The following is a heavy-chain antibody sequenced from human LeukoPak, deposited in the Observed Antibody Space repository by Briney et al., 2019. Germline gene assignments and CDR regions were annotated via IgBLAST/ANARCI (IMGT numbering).Heavy chain of an antibody. CDR2: IIPIFGTA. D-gene: IGHD2-15*01. CDR1: GGTFSSYA. CDR3: ASRSRIKDYYYYYMDV. J-gene: IGHJ6*03. Sequence: SVKVSCKASGGTFSSYAISWVRQAPGQGLEWMGGIIPIFGTANYAQKFQGRVTITTDESASTAYMELSSLRSEDTAVYYCASRSRIKDYYYYYMDVWGKGTTVTVSS. V-gene: IGHV1-69*05.